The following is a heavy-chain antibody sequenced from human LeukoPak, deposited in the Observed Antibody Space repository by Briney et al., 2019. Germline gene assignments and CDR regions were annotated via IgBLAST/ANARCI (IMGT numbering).Heavy chain of an antibody. V-gene: IGHV3-74*01. J-gene: IGHJ5*02. Sequence: QPGGSLRLSCAASGFTFSNYWLHWVRQAPGKGLVWVSNINRDGATTTYADSVKGRFTIARDNAKSTLYLQMNSLRAEDTAVYYCARDSSPHYYDSSGQENWFDPWGQGTLVTVSS. D-gene: IGHD3-22*01. CDR2: INRDGATT. CDR1: GFTFSNYW. CDR3: ARDSSPHYYDSSGQENWFDP.